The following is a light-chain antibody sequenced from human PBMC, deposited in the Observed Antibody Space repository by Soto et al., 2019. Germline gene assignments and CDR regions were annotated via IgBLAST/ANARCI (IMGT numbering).Light chain of an antibody. CDR2: GAS. CDR1: QSVSSSY. Sequence: IVLTQSPGTLSLSPGERATLSCRASQSVSSSYLAWYQQRPGQAPRLLIYGASTRATGIPDRFSGSGSGTDFTLTISRLEPEDFAVYYCQLFGSSPLWTFGQGTKVEIK. V-gene: IGKV3-20*01. J-gene: IGKJ1*01. CDR3: QLFGSSPLWT.